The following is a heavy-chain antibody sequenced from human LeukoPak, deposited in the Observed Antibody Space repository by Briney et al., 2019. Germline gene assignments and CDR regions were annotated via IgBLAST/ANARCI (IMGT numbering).Heavy chain of an antibody. Sequence: GGSLRLYCAASGFTFSNAWISWVRQAPGKGLEWIGRIKSKTDGETTDYAASVKGRFTISRDDSKNTLYLQMNSLKTEDTAVYYCTTACCGVDSPHYWGQGTLVTVFS. V-gene: IGHV3-15*01. J-gene: IGHJ4*02. CDR1: GFTFSNAW. CDR3: TTACCGVDSPHY. CDR2: IKSKTDGETT. D-gene: IGHD2-21*02.